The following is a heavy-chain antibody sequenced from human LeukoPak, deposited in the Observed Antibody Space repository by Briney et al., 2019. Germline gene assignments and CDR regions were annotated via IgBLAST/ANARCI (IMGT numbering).Heavy chain of an antibody. CDR2: IYPGDSDT. Sequence: GESLKISCKGSGYSFTSYWIGWVRQMPGKGLEWMGIIYPGDSDTRYSPSFQGQVTISADKSISTVYLQWSSLKASDTAMYYCARQEYCSGGSCYTWFDPWGQGTLVTVSS. CDR1: GYSFTSYW. D-gene: IGHD2-15*01. J-gene: IGHJ5*02. CDR3: ARQEYCSGGSCYTWFDP. V-gene: IGHV5-51*01.